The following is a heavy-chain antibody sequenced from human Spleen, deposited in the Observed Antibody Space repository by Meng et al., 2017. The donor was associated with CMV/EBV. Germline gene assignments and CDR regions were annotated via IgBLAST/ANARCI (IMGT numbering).Heavy chain of an antibody. V-gene: IGHV4-39*01. Sequence: TVAGGSISGSSYYWGWIRQHPGKGLEWIGSIYYTGSTYYNPSLKSRVTISVDTSRNQFSLKLSSVTAADTALYYCARPYNWNYDWFDPWGQGTLVTVSS. CDR1: GGSISGSSYY. CDR2: IYYTGST. J-gene: IGHJ5*02. CDR3: ARPYNWNYDWFDP. D-gene: IGHD1-7*01.